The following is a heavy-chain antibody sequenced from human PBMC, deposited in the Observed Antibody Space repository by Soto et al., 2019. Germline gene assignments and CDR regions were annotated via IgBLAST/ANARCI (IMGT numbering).Heavy chain of an antibody. V-gene: IGHV3-74*01. CDR2: IDTDGSIT. CDR1: GFTFSDYW. D-gene: IGHD6-19*01. Sequence: PGGSLRLSCEASGFTFSDYWMHWVRQVPGKELMWVSRIDTDGSITNYADYVQGRFTISRDNAKNTLYLQMNSLRAEDTAVYYCARDPHGSGWYSWFDPWGQGTLVTVSS. CDR3: ARDPHGSGWYSWFDP. J-gene: IGHJ5*02.